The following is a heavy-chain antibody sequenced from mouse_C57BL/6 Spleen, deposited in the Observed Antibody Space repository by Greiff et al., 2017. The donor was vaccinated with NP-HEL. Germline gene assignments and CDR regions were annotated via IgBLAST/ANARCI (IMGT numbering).Heavy chain of an antibody. CDR1: GFSFSSYG. J-gene: IGHJ2*01. Sequence: EVKLVESGGDLVKPAGSLTLSCAASGFSFSSYGMSWVRQTPDKRLEWVATISSGGSYTYYPDSVKGRFTISRDNAKNTLYLQMCSLKSEDTTMNYCARRWDYDGFDYWGQGTTLTVSS. D-gene: IGHD2-4*01. CDR2: ISSGGSYT. V-gene: IGHV5-6*02. CDR3: ARRWDYDGFDY.